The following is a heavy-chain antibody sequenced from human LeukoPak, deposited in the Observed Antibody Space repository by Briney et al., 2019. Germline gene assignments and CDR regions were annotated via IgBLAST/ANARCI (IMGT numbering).Heavy chain of an antibody. CDR3: TRAGHLYDSSGYSPLDY. CDR1: GGSINSGSYY. CDR2: ISHSGST. V-gene: IGHV4-39*07. J-gene: IGHJ4*02. Sequence: SETLSLTCTVSGGSINSGSYYWGWIRQPPGKALEWIGRISHSGSTNYNPSLKSRVTMSVDTSKNQFSLKLNSVTAADTAVYYCTRAGHLYDSSGYSPLDYWGQGTLVTVSS. D-gene: IGHD3-22*01.